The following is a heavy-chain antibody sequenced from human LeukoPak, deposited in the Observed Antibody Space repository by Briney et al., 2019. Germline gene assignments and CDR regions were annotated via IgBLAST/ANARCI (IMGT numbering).Heavy chain of an antibody. CDR3: ARGGQYYYDSSGYSFSDY. D-gene: IGHD3-22*01. CDR1: GGSFSGYY. J-gene: IGHJ4*02. CDR2: INHSGGT. V-gene: IGHV4-34*01. Sequence: PSETLSLTCAVYGGSFSGYYWSWIRQPPGKGLEWIGEINHSGGTNYNPSLKSRVTISVDTSKNQFSLKLSSVTAADTAVYYCARGGQYYYDSSGYSFSDYWGQGTLVTVSS.